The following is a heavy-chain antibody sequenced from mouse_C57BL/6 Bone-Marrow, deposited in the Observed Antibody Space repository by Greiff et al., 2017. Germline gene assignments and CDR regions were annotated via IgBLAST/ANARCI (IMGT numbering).Heavy chain of an antibody. J-gene: IGHJ4*01. Sequence: VQLQQSGPELVKPGASVKISCKASGHTFTDYYMNWVKQSHGKSLEWIGDINPNNGGTSYNQKFKGKATLTVDKSSSTAYMELRSLTSEDSAVYYCARGRDGYYGNAMDYWGQGTSVTVSS. V-gene: IGHV1-26*01. CDR3: ARGRDGYYGNAMDY. D-gene: IGHD2-3*01. CDR2: INPNNGGT. CDR1: GHTFTDYY.